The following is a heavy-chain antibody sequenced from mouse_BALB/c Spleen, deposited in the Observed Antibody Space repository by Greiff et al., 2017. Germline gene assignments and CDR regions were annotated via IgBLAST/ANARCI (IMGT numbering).Heavy chain of an antibody. CDR1: GFTFSSFG. Sequence: EVQLVESGGGLVQPGGSLKLSCAASGFTFSSFGMHWVRQAPEKGLEWVAYISSGSSTIYYADTVKGRFTISRDNPKNTLFLQMTSLRSEDTAMYYCARSRYGLYAMDYWGQGTSVTVSS. V-gene: IGHV5-17*02. J-gene: IGHJ4*01. CDR3: ARSRYGLYAMDY. D-gene: IGHD2-10*02. CDR2: ISSGSSTI.